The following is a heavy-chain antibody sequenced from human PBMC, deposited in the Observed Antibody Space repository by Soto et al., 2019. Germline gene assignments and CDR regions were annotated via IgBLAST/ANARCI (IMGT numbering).Heavy chain of an antibody. D-gene: IGHD3-22*01. J-gene: IGHJ3*02. Sequence: SGPTLVNPTQTLTLTCTFSGFSLSTSGMRVSWIRQPPGKALEWLARIDWDDDKFYSTSLKTRLTISKDTSKNQVVLTMTNMEPVDTATHYCARIHYYDSSGFGDAFDIWGQGTMLSVSS. CDR2: IDWDDDK. V-gene: IGHV2-70*04. CDR3: ARIHYYDSSGFGDAFDI. CDR1: GFSLSTSGMR.